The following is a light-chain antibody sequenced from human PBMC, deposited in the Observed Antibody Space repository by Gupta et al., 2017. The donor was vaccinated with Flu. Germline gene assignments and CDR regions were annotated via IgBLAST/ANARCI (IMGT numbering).Light chain of an antibody. V-gene: IGLV1-47*01. CDR2: RNN. Sequence: QSVLTQPPSASGTPGQRVTISLSGSSTNIGSNYVYWYQQLPGTAPKLLSYRNNQRPSGVPDRFSGSKSGTSASLAISGLRSEDEADYYCAAWDDSLSGVFGGGTKLTVL. J-gene: IGLJ3*02. CDR3: AAWDDSLSGV. CDR1: STNIGSNY.